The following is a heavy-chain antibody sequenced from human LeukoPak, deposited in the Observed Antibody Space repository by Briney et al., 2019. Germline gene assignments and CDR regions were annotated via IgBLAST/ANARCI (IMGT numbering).Heavy chain of an antibody. CDR1: GGSISSSSYS. CDR2: IYYSGST. J-gene: IGHJ4*02. CDR3: AGPNWNLFDY. V-gene: IGHV4-39*01. D-gene: IGHD1-20*01. Sequence: PSETLSLTCTVSGGSISSSSYSWGWIRQPPGKGLEWIGSIYYSGSTYYNPSLTSRVTISVDTSKNQFSLRLSSVTVADTAVYYCAGPNWNLFDYWGQGTLVTVSS.